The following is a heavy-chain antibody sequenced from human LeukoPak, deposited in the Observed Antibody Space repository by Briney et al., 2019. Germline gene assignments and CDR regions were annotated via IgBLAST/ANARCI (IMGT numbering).Heavy chain of an antibody. Sequence: SETLSLTCAVYGGSFSGYYWSWIRQPPGKGLEWIGEINHSGSTNYNPSLKSRVTISVDTSKNQFSLKLSSVTAADTAVYYCARLGGGRYYDSSGYYYYYYYYMDVWGKGTTVTISS. CDR2: INHSGST. J-gene: IGHJ6*03. CDR1: GGSFSGYY. CDR3: ARLGGGRYYDSSGYYYYYYYYMDV. V-gene: IGHV4-34*01. D-gene: IGHD3-22*01.